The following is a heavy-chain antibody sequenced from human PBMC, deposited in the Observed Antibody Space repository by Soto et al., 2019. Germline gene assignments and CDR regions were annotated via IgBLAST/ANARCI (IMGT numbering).Heavy chain of an antibody. CDR1: GGSFSGYY. V-gene: IGHV4-34*01. D-gene: IGHD2-2*01. Sequence: SETLSLTCAVYGGSFSGYYWSWIRQPPGKGLEWIGEINHSGSTNYNPSLKSRVTISVDTSKNQFSLKLSSVTAADTAVYYCARDRRLPAAMMPIYYYYYGMDVSGQSTTVPVSS. J-gene: IGHJ6*02. CDR2: INHSGST. CDR3: ARDRRLPAAMMPIYYYYYGMDV.